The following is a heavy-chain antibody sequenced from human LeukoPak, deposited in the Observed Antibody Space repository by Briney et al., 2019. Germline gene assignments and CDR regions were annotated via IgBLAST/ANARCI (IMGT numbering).Heavy chain of an antibody. J-gene: IGHJ4*02. CDR3: AKGGSSSWYYWSDY. Sequence: PGGSLRLSCAASGFTFDDYAMHWVRQAPGKGLEWVSGISWNSGSIGYADSVKGRFTISRDNAKNSLYLQMNSLRAEDTALYYCAKGGSSSWYYWSDYWGQGTLVTVSS. CDR1: GFTFDDYA. D-gene: IGHD6-13*01. V-gene: IGHV3-9*01. CDR2: ISWNSGSI.